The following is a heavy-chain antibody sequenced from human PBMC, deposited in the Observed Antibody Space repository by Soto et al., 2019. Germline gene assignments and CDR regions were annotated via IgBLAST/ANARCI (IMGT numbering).Heavy chain of an antibody. V-gene: IGHV3-33*01. Sequence: GGSLRLSXEASGFTFNTYSMHWVRQPPGKGLEWLAAIWYDGTQKYYADSVKGRFIIPRDNSKKTLYLEMNSLRAEDTAVYYCARAGGTTVTGLWHFDSWGQGTLVTVSS. CDR2: IWYDGTQK. J-gene: IGHJ4*02. D-gene: IGHD4-17*01. CDR1: GFTFNTYS. CDR3: ARAGGTTVTGLWHFDS.